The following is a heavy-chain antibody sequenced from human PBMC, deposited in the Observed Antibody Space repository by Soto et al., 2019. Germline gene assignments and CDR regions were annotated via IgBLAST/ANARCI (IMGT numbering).Heavy chain of an antibody. CDR2: VYHTGRT. CDR1: GGSFKRGSYS. Sequence: WETLSLTCTVSGGSFKRGSYSWSWIRQPPGKGLEWIGYVYHTGRTSYNPSLKSRVSISMDTSKNQFSLNLDSVTAADTAVYFCARDFAYFDSWGEGTLVTV. CDR3: ARDFAYFDS. V-gene: IGHV4-61*01. J-gene: IGHJ4*02. D-gene: IGHD3-3*01.